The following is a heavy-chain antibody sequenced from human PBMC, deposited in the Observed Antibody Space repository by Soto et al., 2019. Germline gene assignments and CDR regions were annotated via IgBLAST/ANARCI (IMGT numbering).Heavy chain of an antibody. Sequence: ASVKVSCKASGYTFTGYYMHWVRQAPGQGLEWMGWINPNRGGTNYAQKFQGRVTMTRDTSISTAYMELSRLGSDDTAVYYCARVWGIAAAGLNGGDYWGQGTLVTVSS. CDR3: ARVWGIAAAGLNGGDY. CDR2: INPNRGGT. CDR1: GYTFTGYY. D-gene: IGHD6-13*01. J-gene: IGHJ4*02. V-gene: IGHV1-2*02.